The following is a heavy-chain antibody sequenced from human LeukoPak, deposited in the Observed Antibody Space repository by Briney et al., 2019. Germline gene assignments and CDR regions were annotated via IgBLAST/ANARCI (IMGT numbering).Heavy chain of an antibody. CDR3: ARQSGYYYSDLDY. V-gene: IGHV4-39*01. J-gene: IGHJ4*02. D-gene: IGHD3-22*01. Sequence: SETLSLTCTVSGGSISSSSYYWGWIRQPPGKGLEWIGSIYYSGSTYYNPSLKSRVTISVDTSKNQFSLKLNSVTAPDTAVYYCARQSGYYYSDLDYWGQGTLVTVSS. CDR2: IYYSGST. CDR1: GGSISSSSYY.